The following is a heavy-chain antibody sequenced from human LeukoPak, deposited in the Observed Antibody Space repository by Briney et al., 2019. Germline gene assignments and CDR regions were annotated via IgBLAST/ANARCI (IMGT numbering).Heavy chain of an antibody. J-gene: IGHJ4*02. CDR1: GGSISSGGYY. V-gene: IGHV4-31*03. Sequence: SETLSLTCTVSGGSISSGGYYWRWIRQHPGKGLEWIGYIYYSGSTYYNPSLKSRVTISVDTSKNQFSLKLSSVTAADTAVYYCARVGIYGSGSPAFDYWGQGTLVTVSS. D-gene: IGHD3-10*01. CDR3: ARVGIYGSGSPAFDY. CDR2: IYYSGST.